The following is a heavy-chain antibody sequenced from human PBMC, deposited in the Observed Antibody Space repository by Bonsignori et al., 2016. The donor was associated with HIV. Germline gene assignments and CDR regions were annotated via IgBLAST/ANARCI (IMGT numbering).Heavy chain of an antibody. V-gene: IGHV4-59*01. CDR1: GGSINNYH. J-gene: IGHJ4*02. CDR3: GGGPNPRYFDF. D-gene: IGHD4-23*01. Sequence: HVQLQVSGPGLVKPSETLSLTCTVSGGSINNYHWSWMRQPPGKGLEWIGYVHYSGNTNYNPSLTGRLTISIDTSKNQFSLNLNSVTAADTAVYFCGGGPNPRYFDFWDRGTLVTVSS. CDR2: VHYSGNT.